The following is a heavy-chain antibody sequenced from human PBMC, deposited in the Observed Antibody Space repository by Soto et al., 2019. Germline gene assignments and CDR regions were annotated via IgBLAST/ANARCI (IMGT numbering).Heavy chain of an antibody. Sequence: QVTLKESGPVLVKPTENLTLTCTVSGFSLSNARMGVSWIRQPPGKALEWLAHIFSNDEKSYSTSLKSRLTISKDTSKSQVVLTMTNMDPVDTATYYCARIQDDILTGVDYWGQGTLVTVSS. J-gene: IGHJ4*02. CDR1: GFSLSNARMG. V-gene: IGHV2-26*01. CDR3: ARIQDDILTGVDY. CDR2: IFSNDEK. D-gene: IGHD3-9*01.